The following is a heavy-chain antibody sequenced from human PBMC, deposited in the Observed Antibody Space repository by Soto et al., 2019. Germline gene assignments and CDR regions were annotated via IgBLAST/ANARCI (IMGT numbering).Heavy chain of an antibody. CDR1: GFTFSSYG. D-gene: IGHD1-26*01. J-gene: IGHJ3*02. CDR2: ISYDGSNK. Sequence: PGGSLRLSCAASGFTFSSYGMHWVRQAPGKGLEWVAVISYDGSNKYYADSVKGRLTISRDNSKNTLYLQMNSLRAEDTAVYYCAKGSGWELLRNDAFDIWGQGTMVTVSS. CDR3: AKGSGWELLRNDAFDI. V-gene: IGHV3-30*18.